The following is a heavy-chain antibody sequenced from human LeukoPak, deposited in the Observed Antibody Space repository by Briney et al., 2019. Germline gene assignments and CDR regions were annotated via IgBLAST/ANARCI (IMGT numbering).Heavy chain of an antibody. CDR1: GGSISSSSYY. CDR3: ASQFTIFGENAFDM. J-gene: IGHJ3*02. V-gene: IGHV4-39*01. Sequence: ASETLSLTCTVSGGSISSSSYYWGWIRQPPGKGLEWIGSIYYSGSTYYNPPLKSRVTISVDTSKNQFSLKLSSVTAADTAVYYCASQFTIFGENAFDMWGQGTMVTVSS. CDR2: IYYSGST. D-gene: IGHD3-3*01.